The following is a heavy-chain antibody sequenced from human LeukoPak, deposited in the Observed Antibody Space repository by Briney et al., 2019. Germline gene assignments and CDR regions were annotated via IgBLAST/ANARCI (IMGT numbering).Heavy chain of an antibody. CDR1: GFTFSGFG. CDR2: ISYDGSNQ. Sequence: PGGSLRLSCAASGFTFSGFGIHWVRQAPGKGLEWVALISYDGSNQYYADSVKGRFTISRDNSKNTLYLQMNSLRAEDTAVYYCAKRYYYDSSGYYQHFDHWGQGTLVTVSS. CDR3: AKRYYYDSSGYYQHFDH. D-gene: IGHD3-22*01. J-gene: IGHJ4*02. V-gene: IGHV3-30*18.